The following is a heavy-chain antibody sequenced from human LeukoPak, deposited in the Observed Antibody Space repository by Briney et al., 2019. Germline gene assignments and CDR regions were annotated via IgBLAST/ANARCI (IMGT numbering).Heavy chain of an antibody. CDR2: ISSSSSYI. J-gene: IGHJ4*02. Sequence: GGSLRLSCAASGFTLSTYTMNWVRQAPGKGLEWVSSISSSSSYIYYADSVKGRFTISRDNAKNSLYLQMNSLRAEDTTVYYCARGTTVVTPTHFDYWGQGTLVTVSS. V-gene: IGHV3-21*01. CDR1: GFTLSTYT. CDR3: ARGTTVVTPTHFDY. D-gene: IGHD4-23*01.